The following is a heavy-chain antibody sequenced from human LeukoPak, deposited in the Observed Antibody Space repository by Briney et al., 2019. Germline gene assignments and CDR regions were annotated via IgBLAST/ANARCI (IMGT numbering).Heavy chain of an antibody. CDR2: ITSSSGTI. D-gene: IGHD6-13*01. Sequence: GGSLRLSCAASGFTFSNYAMIWVRQAPGKGLEWLSYITSSSGTIFYADSVKGRFTISRDNSKNTLYLQMNSLRAEDTAVYCCAKAVWYHSWYGPPDYWGQGTLVTVSS. CDR1: GFTFSNYA. CDR3: AKAVWYHSWYGPPDY. V-gene: IGHV3-48*01. J-gene: IGHJ4*02.